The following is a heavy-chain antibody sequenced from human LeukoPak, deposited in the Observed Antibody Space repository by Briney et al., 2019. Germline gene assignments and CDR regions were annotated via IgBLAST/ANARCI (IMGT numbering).Heavy chain of an antibody. V-gene: IGHV4-39*01. Sequence: SETLSLTCTVSGGSISSSSYYWGWIRQPPGKGLEWIGSIYYSGSTYYNPSLKSRVTISVDTSKNQFSLKLSSVTAADTAVYYCARRGHDFWSGYNYYYMDVWGKGNTVTVSS. CDR2: IYYSGST. CDR1: GGSISSSSYY. CDR3: ARRGHDFWSGYNYYYMDV. J-gene: IGHJ6*03. D-gene: IGHD3-3*01.